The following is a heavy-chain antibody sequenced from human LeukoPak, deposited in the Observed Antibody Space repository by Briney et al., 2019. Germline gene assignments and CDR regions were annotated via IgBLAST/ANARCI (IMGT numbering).Heavy chain of an antibody. CDR3: ARRGRGSWVGGFLDY. CDR1: GASISSNDYY. CDR2: IYYSGST. J-gene: IGHJ4*02. Sequence: SETLSLTCTVSGASISSNDYYWGWIRQPPGKGLEWIGSIYYSGSTYYNPSLQSRVTISVDTSKNQFSLKLTSVTAADTAVYYCARRGRGSWVGGFLDYWGQGTLVNVSS. D-gene: IGHD6-13*01. V-gene: IGHV4-39*01.